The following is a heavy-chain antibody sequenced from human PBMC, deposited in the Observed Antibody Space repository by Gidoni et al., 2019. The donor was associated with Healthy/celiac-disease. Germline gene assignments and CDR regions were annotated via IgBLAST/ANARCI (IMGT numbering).Heavy chain of an antibody. Sequence: QVQLQESGPGLVKPSATLSLTCTVSGGSISSYHWGWIRQPPGKGLEWIGYIYYSGSTNYNPSLKSRVTISVDTSKNQFSLKLSSVTAADTAVYYCARGEQQPLYINLYYYYGMDVWGQGTTVTVAS. J-gene: IGHJ6*02. CDR3: ARGEQQPLYINLYYYYGMDV. CDR1: GGSISSYH. D-gene: IGHD6-13*01. V-gene: IGHV4-59*01. CDR2: IYYSGST.